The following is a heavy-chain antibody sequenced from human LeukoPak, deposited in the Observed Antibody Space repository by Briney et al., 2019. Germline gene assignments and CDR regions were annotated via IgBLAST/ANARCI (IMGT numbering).Heavy chain of an antibody. D-gene: IGHD6-19*01. J-gene: IGHJ4*02. CDR1: GYIFTGYY. Sequence: ASVKVSCKASGYIFTGYYIHWVRQAPGQGLEWMGWINPNSGGTNYAQRFQGRVAMTRDTSISTAYMELSRLRSDDTAVYYCAREDSSGWYGLDYWGQATLVTVSS. CDR3: AREDSSGWYGLDY. CDR2: INPNSGGT. V-gene: IGHV1-2*02.